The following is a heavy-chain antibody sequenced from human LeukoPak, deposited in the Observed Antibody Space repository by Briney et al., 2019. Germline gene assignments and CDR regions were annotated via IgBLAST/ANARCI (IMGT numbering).Heavy chain of an antibody. D-gene: IGHD4-17*01. CDR2: ISSSSDTI. CDR3: ARDRYGDYVVDY. Sequence: PGGSLRLSCVASGFTFSGNSMNWVRQAPGKGLEWVSYISSSSDTIYYADSAKGRFTISRDNAKKSLYLQMNSLRAEDTAVYYCARDRYGDYVVDYWGQGILVTVSS. V-gene: IGHV3-48*01. CDR1: GFTFSGNS. J-gene: IGHJ4*02.